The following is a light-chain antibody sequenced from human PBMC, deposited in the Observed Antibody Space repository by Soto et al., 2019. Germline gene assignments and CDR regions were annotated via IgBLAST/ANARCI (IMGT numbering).Light chain of an antibody. V-gene: IGKV3-11*01. CDR1: QSVSSY. CDR2: DAS. J-gene: IGKJ3*01. Sequence: EIVLTQSPATLSLSPGERATLSCRASQSVSSYLAWYQQKPGQAPRLLIYDASNRATGIPARFSGSGSGTDFTLTISSLEPEDFAVYYCQQRSNWRITFGLGTKVDIK. CDR3: QQRSNWRIT.